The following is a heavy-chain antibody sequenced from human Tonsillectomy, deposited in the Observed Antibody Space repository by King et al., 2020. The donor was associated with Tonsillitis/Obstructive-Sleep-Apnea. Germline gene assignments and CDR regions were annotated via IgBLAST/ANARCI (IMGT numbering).Heavy chain of an antibody. CDR3: ASNHCSSTSCSTDSYYYYGMDV. D-gene: IGHD2-2*01. J-gene: IGHJ6*02. Sequence: VQLVESGGGVVQPGRSLRLSCAASGFTFSKYGMHWVRQAPGKGLEWVAIIWNDGSKKYYADSVKGRFTISRDNSKNTLYLHMNSLRAEGTAIYYCASNHCSSTSCSTDSYYYYGMDVWGQGTTVTVSS. CDR1: GFTFSKYG. V-gene: IGHV3-33*01. CDR2: IWNDGSKK.